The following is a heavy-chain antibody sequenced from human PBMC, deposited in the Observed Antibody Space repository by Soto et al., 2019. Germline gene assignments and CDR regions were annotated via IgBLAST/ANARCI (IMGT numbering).Heavy chain of an antibody. J-gene: IGHJ3*02. CDR3: AKRRGTVGILFDAYDI. D-gene: IGHD1-26*01. CDR1: GFTLSNVW. V-gene: IGHV3-15*07. CDR2: IRSETDGGTT. Sequence: PGGSLRLSCAASGFTLSNVWMNWVRQAPGRGPEWVGRIRSETDGGTTDYAAPVKGRFTISRDDSENTLYLQMSSLKIEDTAVYYCAKRRGTVGILFDAYDIWGQGTMVTVSS.